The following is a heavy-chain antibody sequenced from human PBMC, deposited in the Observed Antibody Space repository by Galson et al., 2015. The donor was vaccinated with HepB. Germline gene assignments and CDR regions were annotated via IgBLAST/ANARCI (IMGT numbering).Heavy chain of an antibody. D-gene: IGHD2-21*01. Sequence: SVKVSCKASGYTFTGYYMHWVRQAPGQGLEWMGWINPNSGGTNYAQKFQGRVTMTRDTSISTAYMELSRLRSYDTAVYYCARVPTAYCGGDCYSPLGGYFQHWGQGTLVTVSS. CDR2: INPNSGGT. CDR3: ARVPTAYCGGDCYSPLGGYFQH. J-gene: IGHJ1*01. CDR1: GYTFTGYY. V-gene: IGHV1-2*02.